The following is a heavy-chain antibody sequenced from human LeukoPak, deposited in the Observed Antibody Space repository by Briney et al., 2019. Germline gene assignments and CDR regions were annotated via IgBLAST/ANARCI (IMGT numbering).Heavy chain of an antibody. D-gene: IGHD2-2*01. CDR2: ISYDGSNK. CDR3: AKDRCSSTSCYKGLYYYYGMDV. CDR1: GFTFSSYG. J-gene: IGHJ6*02. V-gene: IGHV3-30*18. Sequence: PGRSLRLSCAASGFTFSSYGMHWVRQAPGKGREWVAVISYDGSNKYYADSVKGRFTISRDNSKNTLYLQMNSLRAEDTAVYYCAKDRCSSTSCYKGLYYYYGMDVWGQGTTVTVSS.